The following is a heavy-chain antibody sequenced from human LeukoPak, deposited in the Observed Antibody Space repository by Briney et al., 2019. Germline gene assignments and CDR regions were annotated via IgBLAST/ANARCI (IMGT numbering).Heavy chain of an antibody. CDR3: AKWYYYASGSLYYFDY. J-gene: IGHJ4*02. CDR2: ISGSGGST. CDR1: GFTFSRNG. D-gene: IGHD3-10*01. Sequence: GGSLRLSCAASGFTFSRNGMTWVRQAPGKGLEWVSAISGSGGSTYYADSVKGRFTISRDNSKNTLYLQMNSLRAEDTAVYYCAKWYYYASGSLYYFDYWGQGTLVTVSS. V-gene: IGHV3-23*01.